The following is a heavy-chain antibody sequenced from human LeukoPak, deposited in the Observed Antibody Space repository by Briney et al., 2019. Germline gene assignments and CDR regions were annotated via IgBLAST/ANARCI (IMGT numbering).Heavy chain of an antibody. CDR1: GGSISSSSYY. V-gene: IGHV4-39*07. J-gene: IGHJ3*02. CDR2: IYYSGST. D-gene: IGHD1-26*01. Sequence: SETLSLTCTVSGGSISSSSYYWGWIRQPPGKGLEWIGSIYYSGSTYYNPSLKSRVTISVDTSKNQFSLKLSSVTAADTAVYYCGRRASGSYWVGAFDIWGQGTMVTVSS. CDR3: GRRASGSYWVGAFDI.